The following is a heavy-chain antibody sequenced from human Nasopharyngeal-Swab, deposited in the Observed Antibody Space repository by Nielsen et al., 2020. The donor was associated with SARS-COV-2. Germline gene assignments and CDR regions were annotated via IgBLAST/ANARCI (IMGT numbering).Heavy chain of an antibody. CDR2: IYYSGST. V-gene: IGHV4-39*01. Sequence: PGKGLEWIGSIYYSGSTYYNPSLKSRATISVDTSKNQFSLKLSSVTAADTAVYYCARLDVSAAGRDYWGQGTLVTVSS. J-gene: IGHJ4*02. D-gene: IGHD6-13*01. CDR3: ARLDVSAAGRDY.